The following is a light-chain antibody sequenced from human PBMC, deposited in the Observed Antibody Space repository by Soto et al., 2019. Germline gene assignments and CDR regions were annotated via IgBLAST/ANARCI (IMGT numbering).Light chain of an antibody. Sequence: QSVLTQPPSVSAAPGQKVTISCSGSSPNIGNNYVSWYQQLPGTVPKLLIYDNNKRPSGIPDRFSGSKSGTSATLGITGLQTGDEADYYCGTWDSSLTTVLFGGGTKLTVL. V-gene: IGLV1-51*01. CDR1: SPNIGNNY. CDR3: GTWDSSLTTVL. CDR2: DNN. J-gene: IGLJ2*01.